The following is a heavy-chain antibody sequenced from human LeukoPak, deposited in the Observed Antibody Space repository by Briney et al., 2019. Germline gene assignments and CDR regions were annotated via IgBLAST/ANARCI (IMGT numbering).Heavy chain of an antibody. D-gene: IGHD1-26*01. CDR1: GYTFPRYD. J-gene: IGHJ4*02. CDR3: ARARYSGSYRPLDS. Sequence: ASVKVSCKASGYTFPRYDINRVRQATGQGLEWMGWMNPNSGNTGYAQKSQCRVTIPRNTSISTAYMELSSLRSEDTAVYYCARARYSGSYRPLDSWGQGTLVTVSS. CDR2: MNPNSGNT. V-gene: IGHV1-8*03.